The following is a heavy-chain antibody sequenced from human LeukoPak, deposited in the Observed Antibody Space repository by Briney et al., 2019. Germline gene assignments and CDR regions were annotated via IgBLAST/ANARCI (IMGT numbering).Heavy chain of an antibody. Sequence: SETLSLTCTVSGGSINNYYWSWIRQPAGKGLEWIGLIYSSGSTSYNPSLKSRVTISVDTSKNQFSLKLNSVTAADTAVYYCARVEEGYGSGRRENYYYYYMDVWGKGTTVTISS. V-gene: IGHV4-4*07. CDR1: GGSINNYY. D-gene: IGHD3-10*01. CDR3: ARVEEGYGSGRRENYYYYYMDV. J-gene: IGHJ6*03. CDR2: IYSSGST.